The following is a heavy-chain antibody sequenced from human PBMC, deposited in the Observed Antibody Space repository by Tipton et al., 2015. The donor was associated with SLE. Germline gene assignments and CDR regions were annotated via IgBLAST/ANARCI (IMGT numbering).Heavy chain of an antibody. CDR1: GFSFDDYA. CDR3: AREAMTFDY. D-gene: IGHD2/OR15-2a*01. J-gene: IGHJ4*02. Sequence: SLRLSCGASGFSFDDYAMHWVRQAPGKGLVWVSHINSAGTTTTYADSVRGRFTISRDNAKNTVYLQMNSLRAEDTAVYYCAREAMTFDYWGQGTLVAVSS. V-gene: IGHV3-74*03. CDR2: INSAGTTT.